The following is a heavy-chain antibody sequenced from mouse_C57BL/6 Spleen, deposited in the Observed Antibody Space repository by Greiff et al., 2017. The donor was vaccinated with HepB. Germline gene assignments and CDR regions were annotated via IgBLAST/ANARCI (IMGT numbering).Heavy chain of an antibody. D-gene: IGHD2-5*01. V-gene: IGHV1-26*01. Sequence: VQLQQSGPELVKPGASVKISCKASGYTFTDYYMNWVKQSHGKSLEWIGDINPNNGGTSYNQKFKGKATLTVDKSSSTAYMELRSLTSEDSAVYYCARIYYSNYFFDYWGQGTTLTVSS. CDR2: INPNNGGT. CDR1: GYTFTDYY. CDR3: ARIYYSNYFFDY. J-gene: IGHJ2*01.